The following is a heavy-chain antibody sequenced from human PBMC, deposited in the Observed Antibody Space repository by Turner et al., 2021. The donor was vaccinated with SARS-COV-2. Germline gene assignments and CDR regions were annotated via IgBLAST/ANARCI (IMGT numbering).Heavy chain of an antibody. CDR1: GGSFSGYF. V-gene: IGHV4-34*01. Sequence: QVQLQQWGAGLLKPSETLSITCAVYGGSFSGYFWTWIRQPPGKGLEWIGEINHSGSTNYNPSLKRRVTISVDTSKNQFSLKLSSVTAADTAVYYCARGQGWLQPPFGYWGQGTLVTVSS. J-gene: IGHJ4*02. CDR3: ARGQGWLQPPFGY. CDR2: INHSGST. D-gene: IGHD3-3*01.